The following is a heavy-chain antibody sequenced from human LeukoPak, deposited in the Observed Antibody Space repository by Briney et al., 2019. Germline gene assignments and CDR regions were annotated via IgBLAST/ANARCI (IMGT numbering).Heavy chain of an antibody. CDR3: ARGFALYSYGYTPPHPFDY. CDR2: INHSGST. V-gene: IGHV4-34*01. J-gene: IGHJ4*02. CDR1: GGSFCGYY. Sequence: SSETLSLTCAVYGGSFCGYYWSWIRQPPGKGLEWIGEINHSGSTNYNPSLKSRVTISVDTSKNQFSLKLSSVTAADTAVYYCARGFALYSYGYTPPHPFDYWGQGTLVTVSS. D-gene: IGHD5-18*01.